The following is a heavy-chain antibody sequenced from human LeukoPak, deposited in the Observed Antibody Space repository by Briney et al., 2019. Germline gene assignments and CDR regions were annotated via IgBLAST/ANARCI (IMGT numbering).Heavy chain of an antibody. J-gene: IGHJ4*02. Sequence: GSLRLSCAASGFTFSTYGMHWVRQAPGKGLEWVAVISYDGSNKYYADSVKGRFTISRDNSKNTLYLQMNSLRAEDTAVYYCAKVDCSSTSCPYWGQGTLVTVSS. CDR1: GFTFSTYG. CDR2: ISYDGSNK. D-gene: IGHD2-2*01. V-gene: IGHV3-30*18. CDR3: AKVDCSSTSCPY.